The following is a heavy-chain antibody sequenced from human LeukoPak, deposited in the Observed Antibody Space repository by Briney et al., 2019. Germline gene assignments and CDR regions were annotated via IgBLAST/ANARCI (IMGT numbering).Heavy chain of an antibody. CDR2: INPNSGGT. CDR1: GYTFTGYY. D-gene: IGHD3-3*01. J-gene: IGHJ6*02. CDR3: ARTIPSLRFLDSRGYYYYGMDV. V-gene: IGHV1-2*02. Sequence: ASVKVSCKASGYTFTGYYMHWVRQAPGQGLEWMGWINPNSGGTNYAQKFQGRVTMTRDTPISTAYMELSRLGSDDTAVYYCARTIPSLRFLDSRGYYYYGMDVWGQGTTVTVSS.